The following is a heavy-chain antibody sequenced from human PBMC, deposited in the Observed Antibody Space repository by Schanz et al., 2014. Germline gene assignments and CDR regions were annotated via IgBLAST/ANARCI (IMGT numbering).Heavy chain of an antibody. CDR3: ARHGGIPYYPMDV. V-gene: IGHV4-34*02. CDR2: INHSGNN. J-gene: IGHJ6*02. CDR1: GGSFSGYF. D-gene: IGHD3-16*01. Sequence: QVQLQQWGAGLLKPSETLSLTCDVYGGSFSGYFWSWIRQPPGKGLEWIGEINHSGNNYYNPSLKRRVTISVDTSKNQFSLKLTSVTAADTAVYYCARHGGIPYYPMDVWGQGTTVTVSS.